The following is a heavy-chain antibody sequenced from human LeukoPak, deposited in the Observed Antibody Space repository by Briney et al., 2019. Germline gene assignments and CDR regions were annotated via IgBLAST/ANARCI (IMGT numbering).Heavy chain of an antibody. CDR3: TTEGIAAVAVGQH. J-gene: IGHJ1*01. Sequence: MPEGSLRLSCAASGFTFSNAWMSWVRQAPGKGLEWVGRIKSKTDGGTTDYAAPVKGRFTISRDDSKNTLYLQMNSLKTEDTAVYYCTTEGIAAVAVGQHWGQGTLVTVSS. V-gene: IGHV3-15*01. D-gene: IGHD6-13*01. CDR2: IKSKTDGGTT. CDR1: GFTFSNAW.